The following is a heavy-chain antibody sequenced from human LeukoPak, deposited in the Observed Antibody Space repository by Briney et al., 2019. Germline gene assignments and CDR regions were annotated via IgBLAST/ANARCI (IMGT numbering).Heavy chain of an antibody. CDR3: APYCSSTSCPV. V-gene: IGHV3-21*01. D-gene: IGHD2-2*01. CDR2: ISSSSSYI. Sequence: GGSLRLSCAASGFTFSSYSMNWVRQAPGKGLEWVSSISSSSSYIYYADSVKGRFTIPRDNAKNSLYLQMNSLRADDTAVYYCAPYCSSTSCPVWGQGTMVTVSP. CDR1: GFTFSSYS. J-gene: IGHJ3*01.